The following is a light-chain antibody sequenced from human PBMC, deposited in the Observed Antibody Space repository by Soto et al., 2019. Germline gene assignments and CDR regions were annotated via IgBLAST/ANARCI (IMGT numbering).Light chain of an antibody. CDR3: QQSYSTLWT. Sequence: DIQMTQSPLSLSASVGDRVTITCRASQSISSYLNWYQQKPGKAPKLLIYAASSLQSGVPSRFSGSGSGTEFTLTISSLQPEDFATYYCQQSYSTLWTFGQGTKVEI. CDR1: QSISSY. J-gene: IGKJ1*01. V-gene: IGKV1-39*01. CDR2: AAS.